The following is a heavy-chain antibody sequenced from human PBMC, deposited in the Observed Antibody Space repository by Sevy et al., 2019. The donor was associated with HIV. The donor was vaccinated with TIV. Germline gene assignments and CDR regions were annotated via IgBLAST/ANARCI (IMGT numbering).Heavy chain of an antibody. V-gene: IGHV4-4*07. J-gene: IGHJ6*02. CDR3: AREEIVVVPAVYYYYGMDV. CDR2: IYTSGST. CDR1: GGSISSYY. D-gene: IGHD2-2*01. Sequence: SETLSLTCTVSGGSISSYYWSWIRQPAGKGLEWIGRIYTSGSTNYNPSLKSRVTMSVDTSKNQFSLKLSSVTAADTAVYYCAREEIVVVPAVYYYYGMDVWGQGTTLTVSS.